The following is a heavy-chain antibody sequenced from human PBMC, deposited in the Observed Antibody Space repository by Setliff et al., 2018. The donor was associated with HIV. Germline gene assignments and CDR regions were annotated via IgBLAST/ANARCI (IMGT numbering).Heavy chain of an antibody. Sequence: SETLSLTCSVSGGSIISSVHYWGWIRQPPGKGLEWIGSIDYSGSTYYNPSLKSRVNIFIDTSKNQQSLKLSSVTAADTAVYYCARKYYYDSSGYYSFDYWGQGALVTVSS. V-gene: IGHV4-39*01. J-gene: IGHJ4*02. CDR2: IDYSGST. D-gene: IGHD3-22*01. CDR3: ARKYYYDSSGYYSFDY. CDR1: GGSIISSVHY.